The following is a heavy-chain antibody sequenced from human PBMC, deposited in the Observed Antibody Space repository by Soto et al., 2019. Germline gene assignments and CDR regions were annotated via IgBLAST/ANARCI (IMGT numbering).Heavy chain of an antibody. D-gene: IGHD3-10*01. Sequence: QVQLQESGPGLVKPSETLSLTCTVSGGSISSYYWSWIRQPPGKGLEWIGYIYYSGITNYNPSLKSRVTISVDTSKNQFSLKLSSVTAADTAVYYCARIPGFRGFRGGDYWGQGTLVTVSS. J-gene: IGHJ4*02. CDR1: GGSISSYY. CDR3: ARIPGFRGFRGGDY. V-gene: IGHV4-59*01. CDR2: IYYSGIT.